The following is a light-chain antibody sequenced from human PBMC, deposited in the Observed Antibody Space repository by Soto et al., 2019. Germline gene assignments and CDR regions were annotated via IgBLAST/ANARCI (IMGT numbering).Light chain of an antibody. CDR2: GSS. J-gene: IGKJ5*01. CDR1: QSVGSN. V-gene: IGKV3-15*01. CDR3: QQYTNWPPIT. Sequence: EILLTQSRASLPVSPVEIATLSCRASQSVGSNLAWFQQKPGQAPRLLIYGSSTRATGVPARFSGSGSGADFTLTISNLQSEDFAVYYCQQYTNWPPITFGQGTRLEIK.